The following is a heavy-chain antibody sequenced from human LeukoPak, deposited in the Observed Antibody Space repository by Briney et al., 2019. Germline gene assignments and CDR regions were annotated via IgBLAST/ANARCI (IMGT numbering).Heavy chain of an antibody. CDR1: GGSISSGGYS. V-gene: IGHV4-30-2*01. CDR3: ARGELSILSY. CDR2: IYHSGST. J-gene: IGHJ4*02. Sequence: SQTLSLTCAVSGGSISSGGYSWSWIRQPPGKGLEWIGYIYHSGSTYYNPSLKSRVTISVDRSKNQFSLKLSSVTAADTAVYYCARGELSILSYWGQGTLVTVSS. D-gene: IGHD3-9*01.